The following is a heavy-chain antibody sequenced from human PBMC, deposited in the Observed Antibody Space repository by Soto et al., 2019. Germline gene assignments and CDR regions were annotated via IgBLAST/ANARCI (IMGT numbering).Heavy chain of an antibody. CDR1: GRTFLISA. CDR2: ILPIVGTI. V-gene: IGHV1-69*06. J-gene: IGHJ4*02. Sequence: QVQLVQSGAEVKTPGSSVRVSCKTAGRTFLISAIAWVRQAPGQGLEWMGGILPIVGTIHIAQNFQGRVNLTADRSTSTAYMDLSSLTSEDTATYFCARVKEWERLSVHYYFDYWGQGSQVIVSS. D-gene: IGHD1-26*01. CDR3: ARVKEWERLSVHYYFDY.